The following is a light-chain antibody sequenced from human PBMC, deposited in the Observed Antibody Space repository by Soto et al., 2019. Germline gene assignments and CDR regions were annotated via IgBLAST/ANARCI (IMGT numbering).Light chain of an antibody. CDR3: CSYAGSYTHV. Sequence: QSALTQPASVSGSPGQSITISCTGTSSDVGIYNLVSWFQQHPGKAPKLMIYEGSKRPSGISDRFSGSKSGNTAFLTISGLQAEDESDYYCCSYAGSYTHVFGTGTKVTVL. V-gene: IGLV2-23*01. CDR1: SSDVGIYNL. CDR2: EGS. J-gene: IGLJ1*01.